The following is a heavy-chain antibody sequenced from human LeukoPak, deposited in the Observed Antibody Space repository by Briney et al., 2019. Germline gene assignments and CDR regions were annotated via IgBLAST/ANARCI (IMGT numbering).Heavy chain of an antibody. CDR3: ARVCEQYYYDSSGSPMYYFDY. V-gene: IGHV4-4*07. Sequence: PSETLSLTCTVSGGSISSYYWSLIRQPAGKGLEWIGRIYTSGSTNYNPSLKSRVTMSVDTSKNQFSLKLSSVTAADTAVYYCARVCEQYYYDSSGSPMYYFDYWGQGTLVTVSS. CDR2: IYTSGST. D-gene: IGHD3-22*01. CDR1: GGSISSYY. J-gene: IGHJ4*02.